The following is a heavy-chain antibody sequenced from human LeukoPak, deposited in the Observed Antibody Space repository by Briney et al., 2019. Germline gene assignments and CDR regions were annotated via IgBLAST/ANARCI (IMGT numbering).Heavy chain of an antibody. D-gene: IGHD3-3*01. CDR3: ARDFWSGYKSTGDY. V-gene: IGHV3-48*02. CDR1: GFTFSSYW. Sequence: GGSLRLSCAASGFTFSSYWMSWVRQAPGKGLEWVSYISSSGSTIYYADSVKGRFTISRDNAKNSLYLQMNSLRDEDTAVYYCARDFWSGYKSTGDYWGQGTLVTVSS. CDR2: ISSSGSTI. J-gene: IGHJ4*02.